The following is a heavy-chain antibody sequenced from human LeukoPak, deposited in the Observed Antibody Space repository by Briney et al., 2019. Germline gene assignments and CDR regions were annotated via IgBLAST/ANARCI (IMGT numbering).Heavy chain of an antibody. V-gene: IGHV1-69*05. CDR2: IIPIFGTA. J-gene: IGHJ4*02. Sequence: SVKVSCKASGGTFSSYAISWVRQAPGQGLEWMGGIIPIFGTANYAQKVQGGVTITTDESTSTAYMELSSLRPEDTAVYYCASGVFYGSGSYGVDYWGQGTLVTVSS. CDR3: ASGVFYGSGSYGVDY. CDR1: GGTFSSYA. D-gene: IGHD3-10*01.